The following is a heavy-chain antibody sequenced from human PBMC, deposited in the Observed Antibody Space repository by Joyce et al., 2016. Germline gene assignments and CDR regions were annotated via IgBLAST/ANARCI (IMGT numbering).Heavy chain of an antibody. J-gene: IGHJ4*02. CDR3: AADVAEVGFGELDH. CDR1: GFPFNVAW. D-gene: IGHD3-10*01. V-gene: IGHV3-15*01. CDR2: IKSKTSGETT. Sequence: EVQVAEYGGGLVKPGGSLRLSCAASGFPFNVAWMTWVRQAQGKGREWVGRIKSKTSGETTEYAATVKGRFTISRDDSKNTGSLQMNGLRTEDTAVYFCAADVAEVGFGELDHWGQGTLVTVSS.